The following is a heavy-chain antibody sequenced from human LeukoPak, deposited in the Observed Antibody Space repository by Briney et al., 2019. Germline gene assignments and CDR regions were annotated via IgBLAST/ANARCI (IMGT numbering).Heavy chain of an antibody. D-gene: IGHD2-21*02. CDR3: GRGTAIIPGIDY. CDR1: GFTFSSYW. V-gene: IGHV3-7*04. Sequence: GGSLRLSCAASGFTFSSYWMSWVRQAPGKGLEWVANINQDGSEKHCVDSVKGRFTISRDNAKNSLHLQMSSLRAEDTAVYYCGRGTAIIPGIDYWGQGILVTVSS. CDR2: INQDGSEK. J-gene: IGHJ4*02.